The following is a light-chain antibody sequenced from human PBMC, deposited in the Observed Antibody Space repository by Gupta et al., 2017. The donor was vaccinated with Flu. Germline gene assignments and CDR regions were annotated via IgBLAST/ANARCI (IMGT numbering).Light chain of an antibody. CDR1: SSNIESNS. V-gene: IGLV1-47*01. CDR2: KND. J-gene: IGLJ3*02. CDR3: AAWDDSLSGWV. Sequence: QSVMTQPPSASGTPGQTVTISCSGSSSNIESNSVYWYQQLPGTAPKLLIYKNDQRPSGVPDRISGSKSGTSASLAISGLRSEDEADYYCAAWDDSLSGWVFGGGTKVTVL.